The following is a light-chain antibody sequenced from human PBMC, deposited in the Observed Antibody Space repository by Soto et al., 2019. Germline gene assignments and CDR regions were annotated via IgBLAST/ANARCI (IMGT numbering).Light chain of an antibody. CDR3: QKDNSYSTWP. CDR2: KAS. J-gene: IGKJ1*01. V-gene: IGKV1-5*03. Sequence: DIQMTQSPSTLSASVGDRVTITCRASQSISSWLAWYQQKPGKAPKLLIYKASSLESGVQSRFSGSVSGTEFTLNIISLQTDDFDTYYCQKDNSYSTWPFGQGTKVEIK. CDR1: QSISSW.